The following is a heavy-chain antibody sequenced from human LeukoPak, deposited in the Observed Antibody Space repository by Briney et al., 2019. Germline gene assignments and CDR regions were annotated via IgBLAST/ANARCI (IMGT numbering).Heavy chain of an antibody. CDR3: AKDSHWILFDD. CDR1: LFTFTTYR. D-gene: IGHD2-2*03. V-gene: IGHV3-23*01. J-gene: IGHJ4*02. Sequence: RGSLRLSCSASLFTFTTYRMNWVRQAPGRGVEWVSGIGGSGTRTYYADSVKGRFTISRDNSKNTLYLQMNSLRDEDTAVYYCAKDSHWILFDDWGKGTLVTVSS. CDR2: IGGSGTRT.